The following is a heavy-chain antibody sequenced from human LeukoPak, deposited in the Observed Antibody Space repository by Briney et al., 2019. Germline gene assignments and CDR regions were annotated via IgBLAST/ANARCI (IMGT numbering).Heavy chain of an antibody. CDR2: IYYSGST. CDR3: ARGRYYDSSGRDYFDY. D-gene: IGHD3-22*01. V-gene: IGHV4-39*07. Sequence: PSETLSLTCTVSGGSISSSSYYWGWIRQPPGKGLEWIGSIYYSGSTYYNPSLKSRVTISVDTSKNQFSLKLSSVTAADTAVYYCARGRYYDSSGRDYFDYWCQGTLVTVSS. CDR1: GGSISSSSYY. J-gene: IGHJ4*02.